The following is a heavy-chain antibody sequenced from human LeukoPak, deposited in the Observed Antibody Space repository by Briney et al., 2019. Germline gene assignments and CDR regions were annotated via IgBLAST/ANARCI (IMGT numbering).Heavy chain of an antibody. D-gene: IGHD3-22*01. Sequence: GGSLRLSCAASGFTFNNYDMSWARQAPGKGLEWVSLITGSGGRRKYADSVKGRFTISRDNSRNTLHLQMDSLRAEDTAVYYCAKHSTGSSGYYYFDYWGQGTLVTVSS. CDR3: AKHSTGSSGYYYFDY. CDR1: GFTFNNYD. CDR2: ITGSGGRR. J-gene: IGHJ4*02. V-gene: IGHV3-23*01.